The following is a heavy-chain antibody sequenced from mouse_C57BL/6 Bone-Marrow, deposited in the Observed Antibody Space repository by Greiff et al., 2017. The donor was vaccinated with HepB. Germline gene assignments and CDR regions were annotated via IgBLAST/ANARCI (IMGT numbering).Heavy chain of an antibody. Sequence: VQLKESVAELVRPGASVKLSCTASGFNIKNTYMHWVKQRPEQGLEWIGRIDPANGNTKYAPKFQGKATITADTSSNTAYLQLSSLTSEDTAIYYCARVPTAQATSFDYWGQGTTLTVSS. D-gene: IGHD3-2*02. J-gene: IGHJ2*01. CDR2: IDPANGNT. CDR3: ARVPTAQATSFDY. CDR1: GFNIKNTY. V-gene: IGHV14-3*01.